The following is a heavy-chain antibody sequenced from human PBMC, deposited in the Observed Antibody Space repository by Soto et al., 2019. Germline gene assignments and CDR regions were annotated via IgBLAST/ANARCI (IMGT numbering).Heavy chain of an antibody. CDR1: GFTFSSYA. Sequence: GGSLRLSCAASGFTFSSYAMHWVRQAPGKGLEWVAVISYDGSNKYYADSVKGRFTISRDNSQNTLYLQMNSLRAEDTAVYYCARDRGRYSYYYYGMDVWGQGTTVTVSS. CDR2: ISYDGSNK. V-gene: IGHV3-30-3*01. J-gene: IGHJ6*02. CDR3: ARDRGRYSYYYYGMDV. D-gene: IGHD3-9*01.